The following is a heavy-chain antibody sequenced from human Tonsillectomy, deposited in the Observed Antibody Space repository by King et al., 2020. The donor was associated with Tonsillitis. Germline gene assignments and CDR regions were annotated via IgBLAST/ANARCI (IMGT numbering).Heavy chain of an antibody. CDR2: INPNSGGT. J-gene: IGHJ6*03. Sequence: VQLVESGAEVKKPGASVKVSCKASGYTFTGYHMHWVRQAPGQGLEWMGWINPNSGGTNYAKKFQGRVTLTRDPSITTAYMELSRLRSDDTAVYYCARGGIAVAGTDYYYYMDVWGKGTTVTVSS. CDR1: GYTFTGYH. D-gene: IGHD6-19*01. CDR3: ARGGIAVAGTDYYYYMDV. V-gene: IGHV1-2*02.